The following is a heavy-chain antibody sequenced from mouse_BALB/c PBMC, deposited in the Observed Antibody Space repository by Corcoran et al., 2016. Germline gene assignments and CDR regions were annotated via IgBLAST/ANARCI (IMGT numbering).Heavy chain of an antibody. Sequence: QVQLQQSGPELVKPGASVTISCKASGYSFTSYYIHWVKQRPGQGLEWIGWIFPGSGNTKYNEKFKGKATLTADTSSSTAYMQLSSLTSEDSAVYFCARGYGNYAMDYWGQGTSVTVSS. D-gene: IGHD2-10*02. J-gene: IGHJ4*01. V-gene: IGHV1-66*01. CDR3: ARGYGNYAMDY. CDR2: IFPGSGNT. CDR1: GYSFTSYY.